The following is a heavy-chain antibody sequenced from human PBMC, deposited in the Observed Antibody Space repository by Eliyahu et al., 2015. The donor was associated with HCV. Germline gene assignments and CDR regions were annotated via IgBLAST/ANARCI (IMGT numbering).Heavy chain of an antibody. CDR1: GFTCSSYA. CDR2: XXGXGGST. Sequence: EVQLLESGGGLVQPGGSLRXSCAASGFTCSSYAXSXVRQAPGQGLEWVSAXXGXGGSTYYADSVKGRFTISRDNSKNTLYLQMNSLRAEDTAVYYCAKDPSSRRFLEWFVRGFSLWFDPWGQGTLVTVSS. V-gene: IGHV3-23*01. D-gene: IGHD3-3*01. CDR3: AKDPSSRRFLEWFVRGFSLWFDP. J-gene: IGHJ5*02.